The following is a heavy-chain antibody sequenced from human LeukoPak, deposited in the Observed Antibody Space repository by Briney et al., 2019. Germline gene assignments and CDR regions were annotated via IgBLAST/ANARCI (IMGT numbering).Heavy chain of an antibody. CDR1: GGSFSGYY. Sequence: SETLSLTCAVYGGSFSGYYWSWIRQPPGKGLEWIGEINHSGSTYYNPSLKSRVTISVDMSKNQCSLRLSSVTAADTALYYCARLTGSAIWGQGTMVTVSS. J-gene: IGHJ3*02. CDR2: INHSGST. CDR3: ARLTGSAI. D-gene: IGHD3-10*01. V-gene: IGHV4-34*01.